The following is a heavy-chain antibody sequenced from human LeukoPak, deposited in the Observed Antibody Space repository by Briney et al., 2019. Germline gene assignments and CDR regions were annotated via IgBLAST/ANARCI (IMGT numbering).Heavy chain of an antibody. Sequence: GGSLNLSCEALGLTFIAYGLPWFGQPPGKGLVGFYVIKSDGSNTNYADSVKGRFTISRDNAKNTLHLQMNSLRAEDTAVYYCARGGYYGSGRYYFDSWGQGTLVTVSS. D-gene: IGHD3-3*01. V-gene: IGHV3-74*01. CDR2: IKSDGSNT. CDR1: GLTFIAYG. J-gene: IGHJ4*02. CDR3: ARGGYYGSGRYYFDS.